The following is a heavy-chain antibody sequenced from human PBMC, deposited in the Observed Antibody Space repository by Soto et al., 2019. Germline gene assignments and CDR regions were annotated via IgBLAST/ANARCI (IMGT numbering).Heavy chain of an antibody. Sequence: SETLSLTCTVSYGSISVSNVFWGWVRQPPGKGLEWIGNIDYSGTAYFNPSLGTRVTFPVDTSKNQFSLTLYSVTAADTAVYYCAWAAATQIDYWGQGALVTVSS. CDR1: YGSISVSNVF. D-gene: IGHD6-13*01. V-gene: IGHV4-39*01. CDR2: IDYSGTA. CDR3: AWAAATQIDY. J-gene: IGHJ4*02.